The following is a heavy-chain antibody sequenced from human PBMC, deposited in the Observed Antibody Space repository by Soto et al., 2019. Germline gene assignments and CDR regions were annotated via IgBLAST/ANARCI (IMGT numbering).Heavy chain of an antibody. CDR3: ARDVWYSWNDPRYDAFDM. V-gene: IGHV3-33*01. J-gene: IGHJ3*02. Sequence: QVQLVESGGGVVQPGTSLRLSCAASGFTFSSHGMHWVRQAPGKGLQWVAVIWNDGRNKQYADSVKGRFTISRDNSKNSLYLQMNSLIVEDTAVYYCARDVWYSWNDPRYDAFDMWGPGTMVTVSS. CDR2: IWNDGRNK. D-gene: IGHD1-1*01. CDR1: GFTFSSHG.